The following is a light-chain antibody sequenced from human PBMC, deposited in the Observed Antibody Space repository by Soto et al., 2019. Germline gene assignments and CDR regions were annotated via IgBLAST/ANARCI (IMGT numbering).Light chain of an antibody. J-gene: IGKJ1*01. Sequence: EIVLTQSPGTLSLSPGERATLSCTASQSVRSTYLAWYQHIPGQAPRLLIYGSSTRATGAPDRFSGSGSGTDFTLTITRLEPEDFAVYFCQQYGDSPPTFGQGTKVEIE. CDR2: GSS. CDR3: QQYGDSPPT. CDR1: QSVRSTY. V-gene: IGKV3-20*01.